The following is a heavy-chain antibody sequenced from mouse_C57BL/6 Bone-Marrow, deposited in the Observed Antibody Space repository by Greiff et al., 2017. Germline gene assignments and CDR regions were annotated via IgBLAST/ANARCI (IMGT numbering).Heavy chain of an antibody. CDR3: ARDYDYADGYYYAMDY. CDR1: GYTFTSYW. Sequence: VQLQQPGAELVMPGASVKLSCKASGYTFTSYWMHWVKQRPGQGLEWIGEIDPSDSYTNYNQKFKGKSTLTVDKSSSTAYMQLSSLTSEDSAVYYCARDYDYADGYYYAMDYWGQGTSVTVSS. J-gene: IGHJ4*01. D-gene: IGHD2-4*01. V-gene: IGHV1-69*01. CDR2: IDPSDSYT.